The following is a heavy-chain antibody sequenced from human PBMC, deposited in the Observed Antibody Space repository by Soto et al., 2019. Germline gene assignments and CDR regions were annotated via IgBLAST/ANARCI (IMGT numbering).Heavy chain of an antibody. V-gene: IGHV3-30-3*01. Sequence: GGSLRLSCAASGFSLSIYNMHWVRQAPGKGLEWVAVISKDGSDKYYADSVKGRFTISRDNSKNTLYLEMNSLRAEDTAMYYCARGGAMGVDYWGQGTLVTVSS. CDR3: ARGGAMGVDY. D-gene: IGHD1-26*01. J-gene: IGHJ4*02. CDR1: GFSLSIYN. CDR2: ISKDGSDK.